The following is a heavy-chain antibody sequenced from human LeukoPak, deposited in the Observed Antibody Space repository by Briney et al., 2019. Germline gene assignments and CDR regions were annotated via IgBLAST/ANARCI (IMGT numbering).Heavy chain of an antibody. D-gene: IGHD6-6*01. J-gene: IGHJ4*02. CDR1: GFSFSGHW. Sequence: GGSLRLSCTASGFSFSGHWMHWARQLPGKGLVWVSRISPTGSTTSYADSVKGRFTVSRDNAKNTLYLQVNNLRAEDTAVYYSARGPNSNWSGLDFWGQGTLVTVSS. CDR2: ISPTGSTT. V-gene: IGHV3-74*01. CDR3: ARGPNSNWSGLDF.